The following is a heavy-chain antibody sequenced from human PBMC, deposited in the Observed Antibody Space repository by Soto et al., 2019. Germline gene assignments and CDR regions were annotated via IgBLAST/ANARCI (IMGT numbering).Heavy chain of an antibody. J-gene: IGHJ4*02. CDR2: ISGSGGST. Sequence: GGSLRLSCAASGFTFSSYAMSWVRQAPGKGLEWVSAISGSGGSTYHADSVKGRFTISRDNSKNTLYLQMNSLRAEDTAVYYCAKASGYSYGNFDYWGQGALVTVSS. V-gene: IGHV3-23*01. D-gene: IGHD5-18*01. CDR3: AKASGYSYGNFDY. CDR1: GFTFSSYA.